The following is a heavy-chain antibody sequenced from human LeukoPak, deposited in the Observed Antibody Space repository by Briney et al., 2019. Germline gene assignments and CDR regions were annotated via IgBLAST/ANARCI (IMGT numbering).Heavy chain of an antibody. CDR1: GFTFDDYA. CDR2: ISWNSGSI. D-gene: IGHD3-10*01. Sequence: HPGRSLRLSCAASGFTFDDYAMYWVRQAPGKGLEWVSGISWNSGSIGYADSVKGRFTISRDNAKNSLYLQMNSLRAEDTALYYCAKDPMVRGVITYYFDYWGQGTLVTVSS. CDR3: AKDPMVRGVITYYFDY. J-gene: IGHJ4*02. V-gene: IGHV3-9*01.